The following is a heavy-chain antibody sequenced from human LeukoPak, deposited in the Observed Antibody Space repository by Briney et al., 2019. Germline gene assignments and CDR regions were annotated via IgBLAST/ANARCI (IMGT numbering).Heavy chain of an antibody. V-gene: IGHV4-59*12. CDR2: IYYSGST. CDR1: GGSIRSYY. CDR3: ARNMDTAMYYYYGMDV. D-gene: IGHD5-18*01. Sequence: SETLSLTCTVSGGSIRSYYWSWIRQPPGKGLEWIGDIYYSGSTNYNPSLKSRVTMSVDTSKNQFSLKLSSVTAADTAVYYCARNMDTAMYYYYGMDVWGQGTTVTVSS. J-gene: IGHJ6*02.